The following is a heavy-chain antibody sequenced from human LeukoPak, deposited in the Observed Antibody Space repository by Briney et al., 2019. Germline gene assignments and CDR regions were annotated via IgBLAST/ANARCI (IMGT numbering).Heavy chain of an antibody. V-gene: IGHV4-59*01. CDR1: GGSISSYY. CDR3: ARAVAALWFDP. J-gene: IGHJ5*02. D-gene: IGHD6-13*01. Sequence: PSETLSLTCTVSGGSISSYYWSWIRQPPGKGLEWIGYIYYSGSTNYNPSLKSRVTISVDTSKNQFSLKLSSVTAADTAVCYCARAVAALWFDPWGQGTLVTVSS. CDR2: IYYSGST.